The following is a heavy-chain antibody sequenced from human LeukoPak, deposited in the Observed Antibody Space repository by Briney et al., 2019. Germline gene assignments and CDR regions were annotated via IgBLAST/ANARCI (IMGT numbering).Heavy chain of an antibody. V-gene: IGHV1-18*01. CDR3: ARVTVDSSGWYAPPRAYNWFDP. CDR1: GYTFTSYG. Sequence: GASVKVSCKASGYTFTSYGISWARQAPGQGLEWMGWISAYNGNTNYAQKLQGRVTMTTDTSTSTAYMELRSLRSDDTAVYYCARVTVDSSGWYAPPRAYNWFDPWGQGTLVTVSS. J-gene: IGHJ5*02. CDR2: ISAYNGNT. D-gene: IGHD6-19*01.